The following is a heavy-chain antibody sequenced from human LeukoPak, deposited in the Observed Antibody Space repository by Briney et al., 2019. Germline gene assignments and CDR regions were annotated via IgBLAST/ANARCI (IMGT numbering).Heavy chain of an antibody. Sequence: ASVKVSCKASGYTFINYGISWVRQAPGQGLEWMGWISAYNGNTNYAQKVQGRVTMTTDTSTSTAFMELSRLRSDDTAVYYCAREGAGDGYNFGLDYWGQGTLVTVSS. CDR1: GYTFINYG. CDR2: ISAYNGNT. J-gene: IGHJ4*02. CDR3: AREGAGDGYNFGLDY. D-gene: IGHD5-24*01. V-gene: IGHV1-18*01.